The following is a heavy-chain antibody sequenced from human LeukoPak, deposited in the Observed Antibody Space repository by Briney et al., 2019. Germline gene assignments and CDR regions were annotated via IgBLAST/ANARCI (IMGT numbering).Heavy chain of an antibody. J-gene: IGHJ5*02. CDR2: SNTNSGGT. CDR1: GYTFTVYY. CDR3: ARDSLYSSGWYP. V-gene: IGHV1-2*02. Sequence: ASVTVSFTCSGYTFTVYYMHWVRQAPGQGLEWMGWSNTNSGGTNYSKRFQGRRTITRDTSISTDYMELSRLRSDDTAVYYCARDSLYSSGWYPWGQGALVTVSS. D-gene: IGHD6-19*01.